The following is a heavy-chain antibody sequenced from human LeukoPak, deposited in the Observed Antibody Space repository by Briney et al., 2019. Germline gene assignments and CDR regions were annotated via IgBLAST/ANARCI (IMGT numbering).Heavy chain of an antibody. J-gene: IGHJ3*01. Sequence: SVKVSCKASGGTFSSYPISWVRQAPGQGLEWMGGIIPIFGRTNYAQKFQGRVTITADESTSTAYMELSSLRSDDAAVYYCARGGCGSCYRPSDAFDFWGQGTMVTGSS. CDR1: GGTFSSYP. D-gene: IGHD2-15*01. CDR3: ARGGCGSCYRPSDAFDF. V-gene: IGHV1-69*13. CDR2: IIPIFGRT.